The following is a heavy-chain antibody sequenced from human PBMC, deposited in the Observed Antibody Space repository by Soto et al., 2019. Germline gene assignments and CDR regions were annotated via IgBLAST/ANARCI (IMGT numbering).Heavy chain of an antibody. CDR2: VYYSGST. D-gene: IGHD3-22*01. V-gene: IGHV4-59*11. Sequence: QVQLQESGPGLVKPSETLSLICTVSGGSISSHYWSWIRQPPGKGLEWIGYVYYSGSTNYNPSLKSRVTISVDTSKNQFSLKLSSVTAAGTAVYHCARGDYSDSSGLYFDYWGQGTLVAVSS. CDR3: ARGDYSDSSGLYFDY. CDR1: GGSISSHY. J-gene: IGHJ4*02.